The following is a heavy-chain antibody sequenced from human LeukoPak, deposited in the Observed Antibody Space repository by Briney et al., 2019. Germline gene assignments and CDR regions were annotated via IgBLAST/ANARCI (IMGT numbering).Heavy chain of an antibody. D-gene: IGHD6-25*01. Sequence: ASVKVSCKASGYTFTSHGISWVRQAPGEGLEGRGWMSVYNGNTNYAQKLQGRVAINIDTSTSTAYMELRSLRSDDTALYYCARGPRDPSGYFDYWGQGTLVTVSS. CDR1: GYTFTSHG. CDR3: ARGPRDPSGYFDY. J-gene: IGHJ4*02. V-gene: IGHV1-18*01. CDR2: MSVYNGNT.